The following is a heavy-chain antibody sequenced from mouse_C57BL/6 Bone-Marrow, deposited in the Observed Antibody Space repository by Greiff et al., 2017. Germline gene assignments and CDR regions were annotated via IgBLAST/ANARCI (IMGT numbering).Heavy chain of an antibody. CDR1: GYTFTSYG. CDR3: VGRYYAMDY. J-gene: IGHJ4*01. Sequence: VQLQQSGAELARPGASVKLSCKASGYTFTSYGISWVKQRTGQGLEWIGEINPRSGNTYYNEKFKGKATLTSDKSSSTAYMELRSLTSADSAVYFCVGRYYAMDYWGQGTSVTVSS. CDR2: INPRSGNT. V-gene: IGHV1-81*01.